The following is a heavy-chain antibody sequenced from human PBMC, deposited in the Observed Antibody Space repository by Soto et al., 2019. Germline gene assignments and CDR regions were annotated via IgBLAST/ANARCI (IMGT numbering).Heavy chain of an antibody. V-gene: IGHV4-34*02. CDR2: INQSGST. CDR1: GASFSGYY. Sequence: QQQQWGAGLLKPSETLSLSCAVYGASFSGYYWNWIRQPPGKGLEWIGEINQSGSTNYSPSLKTRVTISVDTSKKQFSLRVSSVTAADTADYYCARRFSGSGRYFDYWGQGALVTVSS. J-gene: IGHJ4*02. CDR3: ARRFSGSGRYFDY. D-gene: IGHD2-15*01.